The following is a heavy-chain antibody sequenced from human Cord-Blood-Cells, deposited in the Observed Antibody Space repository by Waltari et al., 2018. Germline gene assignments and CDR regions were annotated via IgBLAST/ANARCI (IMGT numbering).Heavy chain of an antibody. D-gene: IGHD6-13*01. J-gene: IGHJ4*02. V-gene: IGHV3-43*02. CDR1: AFTFDDSL. CDR3: AKERGQQLSPFDY. CDR2: ISGDGGST. Sequence: EVHLVESGGGVVQPGGSLRLSCSASAFTFDDSLMHWLRHAPGRGLEWFSLISGDGGSTYYADSVKGRFTISRDKSKNSLYLQMNSLRTEDTALYYCAKERGQQLSPFDYWGQGTLVTVSS.